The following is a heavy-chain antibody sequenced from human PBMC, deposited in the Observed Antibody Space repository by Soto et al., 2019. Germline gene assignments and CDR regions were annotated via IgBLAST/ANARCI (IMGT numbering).Heavy chain of an antibody. CDR1: GADINTYS. V-gene: IGHV4-4*07. J-gene: IGHJ6*02. CDR2: IYTSAST. Sequence: SETLSLTCTVSGADINTYSWTWIRQPAGKGLEWIGRIYTSASTNYNPSLKGRVTLSVDTSTNQISLRLASVTAADTAIYYCARDRDAGYNFYYCMDVWGQGTTVTVSS. CDR3: ARDRDAGYNFYYCMDV. D-gene: IGHD2-8*01.